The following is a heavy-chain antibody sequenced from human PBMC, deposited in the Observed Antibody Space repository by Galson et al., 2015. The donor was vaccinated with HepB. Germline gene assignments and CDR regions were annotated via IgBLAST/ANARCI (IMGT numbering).Heavy chain of an antibody. J-gene: IGHJ6*02. CDR3: ARGAKEWLRRRDYYYYGMDV. V-gene: IGHV3-30-3*01. D-gene: IGHD5-12*01. CDR2: ISYDGSNK. CDR1: GFTFSSYA. Sequence: SLRLSCAASGFTFSSYAMSWVRQAPGEGLEWVAVISYDGSNKYYADSVKGRFTISRDNSKNTLYLQMNSLRAEDTAVYYCARGAKEWLRRRDYYYYGMDVWGQGTTVTVSS.